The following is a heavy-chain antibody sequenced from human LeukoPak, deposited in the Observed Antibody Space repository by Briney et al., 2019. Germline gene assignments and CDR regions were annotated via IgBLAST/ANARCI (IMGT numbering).Heavy chain of an antibody. V-gene: IGHV4-39*06. Sequence: SETLSLTCTVSGGSISSSGSYWGWIRQPPGKGLEWIGSIYYSGSTYYNPPLKSRVTISIHTSKNQFPLKLKSVTAADTAVYFCARDRRATVFDYWGLGTLVTVSS. J-gene: IGHJ4*02. D-gene: IGHD5-12*01. CDR1: GGSISSSGSY. CDR3: ARDRRATVFDY. CDR2: IYYSGST.